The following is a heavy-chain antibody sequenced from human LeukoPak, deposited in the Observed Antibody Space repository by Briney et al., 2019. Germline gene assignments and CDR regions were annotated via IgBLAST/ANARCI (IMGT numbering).Heavy chain of an antibody. D-gene: IGHD6-19*01. J-gene: IGHJ4*02. CDR3: AKERSLEIAVAGTIFDY. CDR2: IYSGGST. V-gene: IGHV3-53*01. Sequence: GGSLRLSCAASGFTVSSNYMSWVRQAPGKGLEWVSVIYSGGSTYYADSVKGRFTISRDNSKNMIYLEMSSLKAEDTAVYYCAKERSLEIAVAGTIFDYWGQGTLVTVSS. CDR1: GFTVSSNY.